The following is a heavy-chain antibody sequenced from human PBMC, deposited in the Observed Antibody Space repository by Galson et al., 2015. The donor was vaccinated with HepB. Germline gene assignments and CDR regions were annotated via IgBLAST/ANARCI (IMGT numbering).Heavy chain of an antibody. V-gene: IGHV5-10-1*01. CDR2: IDPSDSYT. J-gene: IGHJ5*02. CDR3: ARRVESDVGWYGWFDP. D-gene: IGHD6-19*01. CDR1: GYSFTSYW. Sequence: QSGAEVKKPGESLRISCKGSGYSFTSYWISWVRQMPGKGLEWMGRIDPSDSYTNYSPSFQGHVTISADKSISTAYLQWSSLKASDTAMYYCARRVESDVGWYGWFDPWGQGTLVTVSS.